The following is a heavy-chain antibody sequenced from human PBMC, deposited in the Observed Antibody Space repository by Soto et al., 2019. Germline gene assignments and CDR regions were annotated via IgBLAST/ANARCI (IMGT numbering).Heavy chain of an antibody. CDR1: GASLSDNY. CDR3: ARGRGEFDV. CDR2: INHSGNT. D-gene: IGHD2-21*01. V-gene: IGHV4-34*01. J-gene: IGHJ5*02. Sequence: PSETLSLTCAVYGASLSDNYCNWLRQPPGKGLEWIGEINHSGNTNYNPSLRSRVTISIDTSKNQLSLNLRSVSAADTAVYYCARGRGEFDVWGQGIQVTVSS.